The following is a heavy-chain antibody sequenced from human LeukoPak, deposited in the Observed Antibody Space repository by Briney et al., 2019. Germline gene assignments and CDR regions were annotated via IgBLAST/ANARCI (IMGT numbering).Heavy chain of an antibody. CDR3: AKDLGGYYDFWSGYSFDY. CDR2: ISGSGGST. Sequence: GGSLRLSCAASGFTFSSYAMSWVRQAPGKGLEWVSAISGSGGSTYYADSVKGRFTISRDNSKNTLYLQMNSLRAEDTAVYYCAKDLGGYYDFWSGYSFDYWGRGTLVTVSS. V-gene: IGHV3-23*01. J-gene: IGHJ4*02. D-gene: IGHD3-3*01. CDR1: GFTFSSYA.